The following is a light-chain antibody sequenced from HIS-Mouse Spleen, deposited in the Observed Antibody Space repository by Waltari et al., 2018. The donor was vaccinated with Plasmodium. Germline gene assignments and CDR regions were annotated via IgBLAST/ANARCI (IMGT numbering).Light chain of an antibody. V-gene: IGLV3-1*01. CDR1: TFGYNY. CDR2: QDS. CDR3: QAWDSSTVV. J-gene: IGLJ2*01. Sequence: SSELTQPPSVSVSPGQTASLTCPGATFGYNYACWYQPKPGQSPVLVIYQDSKRPSGIPERFSGSNSGNTATLTISGTQAMDEADYYCQAWDSSTVVFGGGTKLTVL.